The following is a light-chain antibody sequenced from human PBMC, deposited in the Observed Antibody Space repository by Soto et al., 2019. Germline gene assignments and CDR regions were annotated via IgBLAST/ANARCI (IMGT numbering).Light chain of an antibody. J-gene: IGLJ2*01. Sequence: SYELTQPPPVSVAPGQTARITCGGNNIGSKSVHWYQQKPGQAPVLVVYDDRDRPSGIPERFSGSNSGNTATLTISRVEAGDEADYYCQVWDSSSDHVILGGGTKLTVL. CDR3: QVWDSSSDHVI. CDR1: NIGSKS. V-gene: IGLV3-21*02. CDR2: DDR.